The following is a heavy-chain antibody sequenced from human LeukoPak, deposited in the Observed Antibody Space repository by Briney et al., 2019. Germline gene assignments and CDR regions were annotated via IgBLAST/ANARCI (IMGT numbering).Heavy chain of an antibody. J-gene: IGHJ4*02. Sequence: GGSLRLSCAASGFAFSTSWMEGVRPTPGKGVGRVGNINQDGSVKHYVDSVRGRFTISRDDGRKSVYLQISALRVEDTAVYYCARDFVFWGQGALVTASS. CDR1: GFAFSTSW. D-gene: IGHD3-3*01. V-gene: IGHV3-7*01. CDR3: ARDFVF. CDR2: INQDGSVK.